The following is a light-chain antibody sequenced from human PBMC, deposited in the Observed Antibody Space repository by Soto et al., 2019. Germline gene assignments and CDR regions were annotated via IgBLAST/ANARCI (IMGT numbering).Light chain of an antibody. CDR3: HKDNSAPPWT. CDR2: AAS. Sequence: DIQMTQSPSSLSASVGDRVTITCRASQGISNYLAWYQQKPGKVPKLQIYAASTLQSEVPSRFSGSGSGIDFTLIIRSLQPEDVTTYYCHKDNSAPPWTFGQGTKVEIK. CDR1: QGISNY. J-gene: IGKJ1*01. V-gene: IGKV1-27*01.